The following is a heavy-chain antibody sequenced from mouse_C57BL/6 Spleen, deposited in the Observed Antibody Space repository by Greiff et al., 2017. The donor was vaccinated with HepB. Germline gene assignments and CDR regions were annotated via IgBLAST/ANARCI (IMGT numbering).Heavy chain of an antibody. Sequence: EVKVEESGGGLVQPGGSMKLSCVASGFTFSNYWMNWVRQSPEKGLEWVAQIRLKSDNYATHYAESVKGRFTISRDDSKSSVYLQMNNLRAEDTGLYYCTAQATWAWFAYWGQGTLVTVSA. J-gene: IGHJ3*01. V-gene: IGHV6-3*01. CDR1: GFTFSNYW. D-gene: IGHD3-2*02. CDR3: TAQATWAWFAY. CDR2: IRLKSDNYAT.